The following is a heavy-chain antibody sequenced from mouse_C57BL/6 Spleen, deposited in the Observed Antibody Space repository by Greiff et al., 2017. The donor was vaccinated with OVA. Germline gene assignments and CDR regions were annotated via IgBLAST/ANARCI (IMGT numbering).Heavy chain of an antibody. Sequence: EVKLVESGGGLVQPGGSMKLSCVASGFTFSNYWMNWVRQSPEKGLEWVAQIRLKSDNYATHYAESVKGRFTISRDDSKSSVYLQMNNLRAEDTGIYYCTVYYGGYFDYWGQGTTLTVSS. CDR1: GFTFSNYW. J-gene: IGHJ2*01. D-gene: IGHD2-1*01. CDR2: IRLKSDNYAT. V-gene: IGHV6-3*01. CDR3: TVYYGGYFDY.